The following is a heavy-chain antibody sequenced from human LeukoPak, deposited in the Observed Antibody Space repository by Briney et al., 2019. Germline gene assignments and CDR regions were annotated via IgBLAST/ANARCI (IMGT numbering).Heavy chain of an antibody. CDR3: ARDQAAVAGRGDDY. J-gene: IGHJ4*02. CDR1: GYTFTGYY. D-gene: IGHD6-19*01. CDR2: INPNSGGT. Sequence: VASVKVSCKASGYTFTGYYMHWMRQAPGQGPEWMGWINPNSGGTNYAQKFQGRVTMTRDTSISTAYIELSRLRSDDTAVYYCARDQAAVAGRGDDYWGQGTLVTVSS. V-gene: IGHV1-2*02.